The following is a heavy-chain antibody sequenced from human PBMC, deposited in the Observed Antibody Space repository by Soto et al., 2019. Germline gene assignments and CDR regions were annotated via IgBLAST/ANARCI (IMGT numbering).Heavy chain of an antibody. Sequence: PSETLSLTCAVSGYSLSSGSYWGWIRQPPGKGPEXIASXXXGXTXXXNXXXXSRVTLSVDTSKNHYSLKLRSVTAADTAVYYCARVHVMVVAGSTFDYWGPGILVTVSS. CDR1: GYSLSSGSY. D-gene: IGHD6-19*01. J-gene: IGHJ4*01. V-gene: IGHV4-38-2*01. CDR3: ARVHVMVVAGSTFDY. CDR2: XXXGXTX.